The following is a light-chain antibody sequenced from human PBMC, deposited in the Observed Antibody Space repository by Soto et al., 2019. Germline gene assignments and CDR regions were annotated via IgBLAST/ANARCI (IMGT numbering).Light chain of an antibody. CDR1: QRISSDY. V-gene: IGKV3-20*01. CDR2: GAS. J-gene: IGKJ1*01. CDR3: QHYGSFPWT. Sequence: IVLTQSPGILSLSPGERTTLSCRASQRISSDYLAWYQQKPGQTPRLLIYGASSRATGIPDRFSGSGSGTDFTLTISRLEPEDFAVYHCQHYGSFPWTFGQGTKVDI.